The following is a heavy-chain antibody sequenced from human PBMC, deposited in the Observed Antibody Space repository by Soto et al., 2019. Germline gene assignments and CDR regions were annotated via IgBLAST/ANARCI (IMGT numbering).Heavy chain of an antibody. Sequence: GGSLRLSCAASGLTFSNHAMSWVRQAPGKGLEWVSAVSGRGGNTFYADSVKGRFTISRDNSKNTLYLQMNSLRAEDTAVYYCAKESGYDSGYNYYGMDVWGQGTTVTVSS. D-gene: IGHD5-12*01. CDR1: GLTFSNHA. J-gene: IGHJ6*02. V-gene: IGHV3-23*01. CDR2: VSGRGGNT. CDR3: AKESGYDSGYNYYGMDV.